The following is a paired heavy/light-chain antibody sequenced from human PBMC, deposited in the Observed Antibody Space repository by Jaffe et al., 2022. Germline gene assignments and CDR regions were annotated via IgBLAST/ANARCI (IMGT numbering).Light chain of an antibody. CDR1: NIGSKS. Sequence: SYVLTQPPSVSVAPGKTARITCGGNNIGSKSVHWYQQKPGQAPVLVIYYDSDRPSGIPERFSGSNSGNTATLTISRVEAGDEADYYCQVWDSSSDYVVFGGGTKLTVL. CDR2: YDS. CDR3: QVWDSSSDYVV. J-gene: IGLJ2*01. V-gene: IGLV3-21*04.
Heavy chain of an antibody. CDR1: GYSISSGYY. V-gene: IGHV4-38-2*01. D-gene: IGHD1-20*01. Sequence: QVQLQESGPGLVKPSETLSLTCAVSGYSISSGYYWGWIRQPPGKGLEWIGSIYHSGSTYYNPSLKSRVTISVDTSKNQFSLKLSSVTAADTAVYYCARVITIGPQAPLHLKYYYYYMDVWGKGTTVTVSS. J-gene: IGHJ6*03. CDR2: IYHSGST. CDR3: ARVITIGPQAPLHLKYYYYYMDV.